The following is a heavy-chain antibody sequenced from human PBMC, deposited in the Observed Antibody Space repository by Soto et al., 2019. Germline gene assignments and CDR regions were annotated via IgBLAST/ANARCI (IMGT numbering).Heavy chain of an antibody. V-gene: IGHV3-30*18. CDR1: GFTFSSYE. Sequence: PGGSLRLSCAASGFTFSSYEMNWVRQAPGKGLEWVAVMSNDGTSRFYADSVKGRFTISRDNSKNTLYLQMNSLRAEDTAIYYCAKVRVKDYYYYAMDVWGQGTTVTVSS. CDR3: AKVRVKDYYYYAMDV. J-gene: IGHJ6*02. CDR2: MSNDGTSR. D-gene: IGHD4-4*01.